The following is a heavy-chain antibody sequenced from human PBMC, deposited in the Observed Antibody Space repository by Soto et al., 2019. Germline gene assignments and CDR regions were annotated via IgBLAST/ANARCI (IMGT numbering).Heavy chain of an antibody. CDR1: GFTFSNYF. V-gene: IGHV3-21*01. CDR2: ISGSGSYI. CDR3: ARDMSPRPQGWFDS. J-gene: IGHJ5*01. D-gene: IGHD6-6*01. Sequence: GGSLRVSCGASGFTFSNYFRNWIRQAPGKGLEWVSSISGSGSYIYYGDSVKGRFTISRDNDKNSLFLQMNSLRVEDTAVYYCARDMSPRPQGWFDSWGQGTLVTVSS.